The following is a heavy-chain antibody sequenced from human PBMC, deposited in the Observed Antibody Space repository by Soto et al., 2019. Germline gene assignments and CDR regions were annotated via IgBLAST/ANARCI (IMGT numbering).Heavy chain of an antibody. CDR2: VYDLVGT. Sequence: DVQLVESGGGLIQPGESLRLSCVASGLTVSGKKYMAWGRQAPGEVPEWVSGVYDLVGTYYADSVRGRFTISIGSSRTTVYLPVRDLRPDDTALYFCATWHLREHAYDIWGQGTMVTVSS. V-gene: IGHV3-53*01. CDR1: GLTVSGKKY. J-gene: IGHJ3*02. CDR3: ATWHLREHAYDI. D-gene: IGHD5-12*01.